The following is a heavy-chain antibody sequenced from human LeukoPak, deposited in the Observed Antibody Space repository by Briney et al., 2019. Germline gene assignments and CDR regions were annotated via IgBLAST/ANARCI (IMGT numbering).Heavy chain of an antibody. D-gene: IGHD4-17*01. CDR3: ARDKDYGFTY. V-gene: IGHV3-48*01. CDR1: GFSFSSEN. J-gene: IGHJ4*02. CDR2: ITGSGSGI. Sequence: PGGSLRLSCAASGFSFSSENMNWVRQAPGKGPEWISWITGSGSGIICADSVKGRFTISRDNAKNSLFLQMNSLRVEDTAVYYCARDKDYGFTYWGQGTLVTVSS.